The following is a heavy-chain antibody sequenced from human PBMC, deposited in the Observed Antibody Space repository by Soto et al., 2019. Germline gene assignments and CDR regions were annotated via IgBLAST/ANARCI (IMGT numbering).Heavy chain of an antibody. D-gene: IGHD6-19*01. CDR3: ARPIKKAVAGNYAFDI. CDR1: GGSISSYY. Sequence: QVQLQESGPGLVKPSETLSLTCTVSGGSISSYYWSWIRQPPGKGLEWIGYIYYSGSTNYNPSLKSRVTISVDTSKNQFSLNLSSVTAADTAVYYCARPIKKAVAGNYAFDIWGQGTMVTVSS. V-gene: IGHV4-59*01. CDR2: IYYSGST. J-gene: IGHJ3*02.